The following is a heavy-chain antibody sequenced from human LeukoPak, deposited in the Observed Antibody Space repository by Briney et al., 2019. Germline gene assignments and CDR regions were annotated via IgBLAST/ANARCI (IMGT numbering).Heavy chain of an antibody. Sequence: SETLSLTCTVSGGSISSTTYYWDWIRQPPGKGLEWIGTIYHSGSTYYNPSLKSRVTISVDTSKNQFSLKLSSVTAADTAVYYCARDHGYGDPLDYWGQGTLVTVSS. CDR3: ARDHGYGDPLDY. J-gene: IGHJ4*02. CDR2: IYHSGST. V-gene: IGHV4-39*07. D-gene: IGHD4-17*01. CDR1: GGSISSTTYY.